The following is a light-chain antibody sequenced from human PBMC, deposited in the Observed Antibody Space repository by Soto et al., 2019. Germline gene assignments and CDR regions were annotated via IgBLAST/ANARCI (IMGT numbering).Light chain of an antibody. J-gene: IGKJ2*01. CDR3: QQYNNLPPNT. CDR1: QSVSSN. CDR2: GAS. V-gene: IGKV3-15*01. Sequence: EIVMTQSPATLSVSPGERATLSCRASQSVSSNLACYQQKPGQAPRLLIYGASTRAAGIPARFSGSGSGTDFTLTVFSLQDFALYYWQQYNNLPPNTFGQETKLEIK.